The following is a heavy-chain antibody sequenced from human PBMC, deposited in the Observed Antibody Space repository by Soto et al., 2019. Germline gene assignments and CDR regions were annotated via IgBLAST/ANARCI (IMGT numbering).Heavy chain of an antibody. D-gene: IGHD2-21*02. V-gene: IGHV3-53*01. CDR1: GFTVSSNY. Sequence: GGSLRLSCAASGFTVSSNYMSWVRQAPGKGLEWVSVIYSGGSTYYADSVKGRFTISRDNSKNTLYLQMNSLRAEDTAVYYCARGSAVQSVGYGGNSHYFDYWGQGTLVTVSS. CDR3: ARGSAVQSVGYGGNSHYFDY. CDR2: IYSGGST. J-gene: IGHJ4*02.